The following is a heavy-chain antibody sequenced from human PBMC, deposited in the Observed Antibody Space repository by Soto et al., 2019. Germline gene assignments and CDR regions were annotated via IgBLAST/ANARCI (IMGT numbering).Heavy chain of an antibody. CDR2: IYHSGST. J-gene: IGHJ6*02. CDR3: ARASLITIFGVVISLPYYYYGMDV. D-gene: IGHD3-3*01. Sequence: PSETLPLTYAVSGGSISSSNWWSWVRQPPGKGLEWIGEIYHSGSTNYNPSLKSRVTISVDKSKNQFSLKLSSVTAADTAVYYCARASLITIFGVVISLPYYYYGMDVWGQGTTVTV. CDR1: GGSISSSNW. V-gene: IGHV4-4*02.